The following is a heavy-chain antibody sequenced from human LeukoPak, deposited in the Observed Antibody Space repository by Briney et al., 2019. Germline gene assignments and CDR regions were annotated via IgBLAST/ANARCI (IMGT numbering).Heavy chain of an antibody. CDR1: GGSISSGGYY. CDR2: VYTSGST. CDR3: ARGYYGRGDY. V-gene: IGHV4-61*02. D-gene: IGHD3-10*02. Sequence: PSETLSLTCTVSGGSISSGGYYWSWIRQPAGKGLEWIGRVYTSGSTNFNPSLKSRVIISLDTSKNQFSLNLSSVTAADTAVYYCARGYYGRGDYWGQGTLVTVSS. J-gene: IGHJ4*02.